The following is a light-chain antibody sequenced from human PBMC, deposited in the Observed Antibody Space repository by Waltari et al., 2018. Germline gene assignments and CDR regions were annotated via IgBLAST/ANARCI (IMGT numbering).Light chain of an antibody. J-gene: IGLJ2*01. Sequence: QSVLTQPPSASGTPGQRVTISCSGSSSTIGSNPVNWYQQLPGTAPKLLIYSNNQRPSGVPDRFSGSKSGTSASLAISGLQSEDEADYYCAAWDDSLKTVIFGGGTKLTVL. CDR1: SSTIGSNP. CDR3: AAWDDSLKTVI. CDR2: SNN. V-gene: IGLV1-44*01.